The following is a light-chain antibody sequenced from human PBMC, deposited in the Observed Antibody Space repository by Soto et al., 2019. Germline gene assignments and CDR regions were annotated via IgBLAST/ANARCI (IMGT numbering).Light chain of an antibody. CDR3: QQYNNWTQT. J-gene: IGKJ1*01. V-gene: IGKV3-15*01. CDR2: GAS. CDR1: QSVSSN. Sequence: EIVMTQSPATLSVSPGERATLSCRASQSVSSNLAWYQQKPGQAPRXXIYGASTRETGIPARFSGSGAGTECTLTISSLQSEDFEVYYCQQYNNWTQTFGQGTKVDIK.